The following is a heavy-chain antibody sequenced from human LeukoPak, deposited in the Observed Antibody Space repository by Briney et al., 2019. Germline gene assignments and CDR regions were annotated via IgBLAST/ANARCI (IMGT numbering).Heavy chain of an antibody. CDR2: INPSGGGT. Sequence: ASVKVSCKASGYRFTSFGISWVRQAPGQGFEWLGMINPSGGGTNYAQKFQGRVTMTRDTSTSTVYLELSSLRSEDTAVYHCARWVGGPAGINYYGMDVWGQGTTVTVSS. D-gene: IGHD2-2*01. J-gene: IGHJ6*02. CDR3: ARWVGGPAGINYYGMDV. CDR1: GYRFTSFG. V-gene: IGHV1-46*01.